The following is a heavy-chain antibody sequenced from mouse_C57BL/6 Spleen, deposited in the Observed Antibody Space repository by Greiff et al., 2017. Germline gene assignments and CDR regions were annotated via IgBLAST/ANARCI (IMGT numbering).Heavy chain of an antibody. CDR1: GFTFSDAW. V-gene: IGHV6-6*01. Sequence: EVKVVESGGGLVQPGGSMKLSCAASGFTFSDAWMDWVRQSPEKGLEWVAEIRNKANNHATYYAESVKGRFTISRDDSKSSVYLQMNSLRAEDTGIYYCTRRIYYDPPFDYWGQGTTLTVSS. D-gene: IGHD2-4*01. CDR3: TRRIYYDPPFDY. J-gene: IGHJ2*01. CDR2: IRNKANNHAT.